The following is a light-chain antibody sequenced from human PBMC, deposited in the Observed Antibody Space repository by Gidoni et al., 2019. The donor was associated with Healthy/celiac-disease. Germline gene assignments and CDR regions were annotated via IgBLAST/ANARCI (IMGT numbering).Light chain of an antibody. CDR3: QQYGSSPHT. CDR2: GAS. CDR1: QSVSSSY. Sequence: EIVLTQSPGTLSLSPGERATLSCRASQSVSSSYLAWYQQKPGQAPRLLIYGASSRATGIPDRFRGSGSGTDFTLTISRLEPEDFAVYYCQQYGSSPHTFGQXTKVEIK. J-gene: IGKJ1*01. V-gene: IGKV3-20*01.